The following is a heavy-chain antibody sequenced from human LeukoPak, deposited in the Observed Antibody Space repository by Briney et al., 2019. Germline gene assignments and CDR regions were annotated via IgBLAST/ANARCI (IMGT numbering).Heavy chain of an antibody. CDR1: EFTFSDYY. CDR3: ARGNRWPWTFDI. D-gene: IGHD4-23*01. Sequence: GGSLRLSCAASEFTFSDYYMSWIRQAPGKGLEWVAYISTSGSTIYYADSVKGRFTISRDNAKNSLYLQMNSLRAEDTAIYYCARGNRWPWTFDIWGQGTMVTVSS. CDR2: ISTSGSTI. V-gene: IGHV3-11*04. J-gene: IGHJ3*02.